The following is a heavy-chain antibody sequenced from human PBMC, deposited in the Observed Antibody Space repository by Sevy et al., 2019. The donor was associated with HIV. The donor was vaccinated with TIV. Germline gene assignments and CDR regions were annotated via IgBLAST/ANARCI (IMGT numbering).Heavy chain of an antibody. CDR2: IYYSGST. D-gene: IGHD2-2*02. V-gene: IGHV4-39*01. CDR3: ASDERYNYYYYGMDV. Sequence: SETLSLTCTVSGGSISSSSYYWGWIRQPPGKGLKWIGSIYYSGSTYYNPSLKSRVTISVDTSKNQFSLKLSSVTAADTAVYYCASDERYNYYYYGMDVWGQGTTVTVSS. J-gene: IGHJ6*02. CDR1: GGSISSSSYY.